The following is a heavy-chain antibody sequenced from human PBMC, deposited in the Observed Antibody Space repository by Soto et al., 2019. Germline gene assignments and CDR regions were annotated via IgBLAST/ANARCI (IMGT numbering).Heavy chain of an antibody. CDR1: GFTFSSYG. CDR3: ARDHSEVVVAATDWYFDL. CDR2: IWYDGSNK. J-gene: IGHJ2*01. D-gene: IGHD2-15*01. V-gene: IGHV3-33*01. Sequence: QVQLVESGGGVVQPGRSLRLSCAASGFTFSSYGMHWVRQAPGKGLEWVAVIWYDGSNKYYADSVKGRFTISRDNSKNMLYLQMNSLRAEDTAVYYCARDHSEVVVAATDWYFDLWGRGTLVTVSS.